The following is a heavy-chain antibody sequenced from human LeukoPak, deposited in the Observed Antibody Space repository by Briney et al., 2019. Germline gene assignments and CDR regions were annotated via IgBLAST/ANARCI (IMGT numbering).Heavy chain of an antibody. V-gene: IGHV1-69*04. CDR1: GGTFSSYA. D-gene: IGHD1-26*01. J-gene: IGHJ4*02. CDR2: IIPILGIA. CDR3: ARDRAPTGSTDY. Sequence: AASVKVSCKASGGTFSSYAISWVRQAPGQGLEWMGRIIPILGIANYAQKFQGRVTITADKSTSTAYMELSSLRSEDTAVYYCARDRAPTGSTDYWGQGTLVTVSS.